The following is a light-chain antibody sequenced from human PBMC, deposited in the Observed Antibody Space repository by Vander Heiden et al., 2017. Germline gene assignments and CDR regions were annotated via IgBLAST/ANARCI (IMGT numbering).Light chain of an antibody. CDR1: VSNIGAGYG. V-gene: IGLV1-40*01. J-gene: IGLJ2*01. Sequence: SVLTQPPSVSGAPGQRVPLYCTRSVSNIGAGYGVHWYQQHPGTAPNVLIYGGSDRPSGVPDRFSGAKSDTSASLAITGLQAEDEADYYCQSYDNSRSASVFGGGTKLTVL. CDR2: GGS. CDR3: QSYDNSRSASV.